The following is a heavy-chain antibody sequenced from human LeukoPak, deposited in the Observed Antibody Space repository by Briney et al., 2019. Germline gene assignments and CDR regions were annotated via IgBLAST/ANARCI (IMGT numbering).Heavy chain of an antibody. CDR1: GFSVSTYS. CDR3: ATDSPETAAFDY. J-gene: IGHJ4*02. Sequence: RGSLRLSCTASGFSVSTYSMSWVRQAPGEGLEWVSYIVGSSRNIYYADSVKGRFTISRDNAKNSLYLQMDSLRAEDTAVYYCATDSPETAAFDYWGQGTLVTVSS. CDR2: IVGSSRNI. V-gene: IGHV3-48*04. D-gene: IGHD1-1*01.